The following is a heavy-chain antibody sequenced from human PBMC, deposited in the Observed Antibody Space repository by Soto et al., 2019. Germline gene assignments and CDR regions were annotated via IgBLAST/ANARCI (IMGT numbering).Heavy chain of an antibody. V-gene: IGHV3-30*18. Sequence: QVQLVESGGGVVQPGKSLRLSCAASGFTFNTYGMHWVRQAPGKGPEWVAVISNDGSNKYYADSVKGRFTISRYNSKNTLYLQMNSLRAEDTAVYYCANWNYPQSDWGQGTLVTVSS. J-gene: IGHJ4*02. CDR3: ANWNYPQSD. CDR2: ISNDGSNK. D-gene: IGHD1-7*01. CDR1: GFTFNTYG.